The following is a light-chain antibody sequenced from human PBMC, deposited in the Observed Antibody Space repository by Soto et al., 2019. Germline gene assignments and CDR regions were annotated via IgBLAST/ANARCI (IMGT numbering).Light chain of an antibody. Sequence: QSVLVQPPSASGTPGQRITISCSGSTSNIESHPVNWFQQVPGAPPKLLIKTNNQRPSVVTDRFSGTKSGASACTAMSGIQSEDEGNHFCATWDDTRNGVFGSGSKVP. CDR2: TNN. V-gene: IGLV1-44*01. CDR1: TSNIESHP. CDR3: ATWDDTRNGV. J-gene: IGLJ1*01.